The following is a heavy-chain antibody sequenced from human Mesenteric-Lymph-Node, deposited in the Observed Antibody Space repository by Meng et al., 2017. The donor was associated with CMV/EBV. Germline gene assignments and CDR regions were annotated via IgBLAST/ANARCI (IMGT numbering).Heavy chain of an antibody. Sequence: GGSLRLSCAASGFTFSDYAVHWVRQAPGKGLEWVTVISYDGNNQYYADSVKGRFTISRDNSRNTLYLQMNSLRAEDTAVYYCARPQYWGQGTLVTVSS. J-gene: IGHJ4*02. V-gene: IGHV3-30*04. CDR3: ARPQY. CDR1: GFTFSDYA. CDR2: ISYDGNNQ.